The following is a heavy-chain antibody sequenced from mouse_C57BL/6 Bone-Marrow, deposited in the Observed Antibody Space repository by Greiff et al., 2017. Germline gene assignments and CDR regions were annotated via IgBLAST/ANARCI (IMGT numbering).Heavy chain of an antibody. Sequence: QVQLQQPGAELVKPGASVKMSCKASGYTFTSYWITWVKQRPGQGLEWIGDIYPGSGSTNYNEKFKIKATLTVDTSSSTAYMQLSSLTSEDSAVYYCARKGPYDYESDWYFDVWGTGTTVTVSS. CDR3: ARKGPYDYESDWYFDV. D-gene: IGHD2-4*01. J-gene: IGHJ1*03. CDR1: GYTFTSYW. V-gene: IGHV1-55*01. CDR2: IYPGSGST.